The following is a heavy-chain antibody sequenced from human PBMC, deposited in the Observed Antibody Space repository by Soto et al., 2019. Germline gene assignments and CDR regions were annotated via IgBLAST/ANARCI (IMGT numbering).Heavy chain of an antibody. D-gene: IGHD2-2*01. CDR3: ARGTAIVVVPAADGRVDFDY. J-gene: IGHJ4*02. Sequence: ASVKVSGKASGYTFTSYGISWVRQAPGQGLEWMGWISAYNGNTNYAQKLQGRVTMTTDTSTSTAYMELRSLRSDDTAVYYCARGTAIVVVPAADGRVDFDYWGQGTLVTVSS. CDR2: ISAYNGNT. CDR1: GYTFTSYG. V-gene: IGHV1-18*01.